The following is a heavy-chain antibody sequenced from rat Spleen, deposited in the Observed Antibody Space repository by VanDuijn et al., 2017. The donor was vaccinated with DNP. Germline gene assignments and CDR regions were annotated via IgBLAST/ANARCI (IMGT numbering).Heavy chain of an antibody. J-gene: IGHJ2*01. CDR1: GFTFSDYY. CDR2: TNYAGGST. V-gene: IGHV5-22*01. D-gene: IGHD1-4*01. Sequence: EVQLVESGGGLVQPGRSLKLSCAASGFTFSDYYMAWVRQTPTKGLEWVAYTNYAGGSTYNGDSVKGRFTISRDNAKSTLYLQINSLKYEDTATYYCARHVLPVRVWDYWGQGVIVTVSS. CDR3: ARHVLPVRVWDY.